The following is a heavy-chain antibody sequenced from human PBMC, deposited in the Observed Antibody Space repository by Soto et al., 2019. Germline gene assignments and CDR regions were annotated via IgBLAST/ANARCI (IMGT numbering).Heavy chain of an antibody. D-gene: IGHD2-8*01. CDR1: GYTFTRYG. CDR2: ISGYNGDT. CDR3: AKNGQPPYYYYGMDV. V-gene: IGHV1-18*01. J-gene: IGHJ6*02. Sequence: QGQLVQSGAEVKKPGASVKVSCKASGYTFTRYGTSWVRQAPGQGLEWMGWISGYNGDTNYAQKFQGIVTMTIDTSTLTTYMELRSLTSDDTAVYYCAKNGQPPYYYYGMDVWGQGTTVTVSS.